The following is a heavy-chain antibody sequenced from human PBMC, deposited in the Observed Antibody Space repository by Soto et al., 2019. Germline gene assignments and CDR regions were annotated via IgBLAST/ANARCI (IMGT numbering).Heavy chain of an antibody. CDR3: ARDLRYSSSWYVAFGY. V-gene: IGHV1-18*04. J-gene: IGHJ4*02. CDR1: GYTFTSYG. Sequence: QVQLVQSGAEVKKPGASVKVSCKASGYTFTSYGISWVRQAPGQGLEWMGWISAYNGNTNYAQKLQGRVTMTTDTSTRTGYVELRSLRSDDTAVYYCARDLRYSSSWYVAFGYWGQGTLVTVSS. CDR2: ISAYNGNT. D-gene: IGHD6-13*01.